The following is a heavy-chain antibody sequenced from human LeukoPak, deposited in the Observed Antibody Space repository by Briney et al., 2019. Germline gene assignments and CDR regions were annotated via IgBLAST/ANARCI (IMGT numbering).Heavy chain of an antibody. CDR1: GFTFSSYA. J-gene: IGHJ4*02. V-gene: IGHV3-23*01. CDR3: AKDRQKYSSSWAFDY. Sequence: PGGSLRLSCAASGFTFSSYAMSWVRQAPGKGLEGVSAISGSGGSTYYADSVKGRFTISRDNSKNTLYLQMNSLRAEDTAVYYCAKDRQKYSSSWAFDYWGQGTLVTVSS. D-gene: IGHD6-13*01. CDR2: ISGSGGST.